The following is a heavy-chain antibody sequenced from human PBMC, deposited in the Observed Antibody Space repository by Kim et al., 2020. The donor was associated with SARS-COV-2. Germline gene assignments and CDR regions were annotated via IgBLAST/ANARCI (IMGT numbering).Heavy chain of an antibody. D-gene: IGHD6-19*01. J-gene: IGHJ3*02. CDR1: GFLLSRFG. CDR3: VSGAVAVNDAFDI. CDR2: ISYDGSIQ. Sequence: GGSLRLSCVASGFLLSRFGIHWVRQAPGKGLEWVATISYDGSIQYYGDSVKGRFTISRDNSKNKVFLQMNNLRDEDTAVYYCVSGAVAVNDAFDIWGQGTMVIVSS. V-gene: IGHV3-30*03.